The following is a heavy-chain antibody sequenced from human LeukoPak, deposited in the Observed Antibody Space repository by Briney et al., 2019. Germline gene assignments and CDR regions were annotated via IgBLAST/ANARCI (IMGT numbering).Heavy chain of an antibody. V-gene: IGHV3-21*01. J-gene: IGHJ4*02. D-gene: IGHD1-26*01. Sequence: GESLRLSCAASGFTFSSYSMNWVRQAPGKGLERVSSISSSSNYMYYEDSVKGRFTISRDNAKNSLYLQMNSLRVEDTAVYYCVRDVGRWELPDYWGQGTLVTVSS. CDR2: ISSSSNYM. CDR3: VRDVGRWELPDY. CDR1: GFTFSSYS.